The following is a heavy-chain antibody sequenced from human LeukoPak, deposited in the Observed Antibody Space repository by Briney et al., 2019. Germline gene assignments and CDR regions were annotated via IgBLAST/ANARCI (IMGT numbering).Heavy chain of an antibody. D-gene: IGHD3-9*01. CDR2: ISCSSGYI. V-gene: IGHV3-21*01. Sequence: PAGTLSLSCAASGFTISSNSLNWVRQAQGKGLEWVSSISCSSGYIYYADPVKGRFTISRDNAKNSLYLQMNSLRAEDTAVYYCARSPPLRRYFDCWGQGTLVTVSS. CDR1: GFTISSNS. J-gene: IGHJ4*02. CDR3: ARSPPLRRYFDC.